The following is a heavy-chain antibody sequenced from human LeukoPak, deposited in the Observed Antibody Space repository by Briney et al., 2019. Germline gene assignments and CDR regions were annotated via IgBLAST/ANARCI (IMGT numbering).Heavy chain of an antibody. Sequence: GGSLRLSCAASGFTFSGYGMHWVRQAPGKGLERVAVISYDGSNKYYADSVKGRFTISRDNSKNTLYLQMNSLRAEDTAVYYCAKDTDDSGSYLNFDYWGQGTLVAVSS. CDR3: AKDTDDSGSYLNFDY. CDR1: GFTFSGYG. J-gene: IGHJ4*02. CDR2: ISYDGSNK. V-gene: IGHV3-30*18. D-gene: IGHD1-26*01.